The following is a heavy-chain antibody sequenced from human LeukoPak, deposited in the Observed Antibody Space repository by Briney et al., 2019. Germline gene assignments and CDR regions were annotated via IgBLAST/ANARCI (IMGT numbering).Heavy chain of an antibody. D-gene: IGHD6-13*01. CDR3: ARVSSSWYQDWYFDL. CDR2: IDTSGST. CDR1: GGSISSYY. Sequence: SETLSLTCTVSGGSISSYYWSWIRQPAGKGLEWIGRIDTSGSTNYKPSLKSRVTMSVDTSKKQFSLKLGSVTAADTAVYYCARVSSSWYQDWYFDLWGRGTLVTVSS. J-gene: IGHJ2*01. V-gene: IGHV4-4*07.